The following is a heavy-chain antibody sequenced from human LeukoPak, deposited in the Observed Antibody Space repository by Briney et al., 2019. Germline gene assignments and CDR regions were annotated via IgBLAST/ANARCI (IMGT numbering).Heavy chain of an antibody. CDR2: IYYSGST. J-gene: IGHJ3*02. D-gene: IGHD3-3*01. Sequence: PSQTLSLTCTVSGGSISSGGYYWSWIRQHPGKGLEWIGYIYYSGSTYYNPSLKSRVTISVDTSKNQFSLKLSSVTAADTAVYYCARGQNFWSGYYSSGAFDIWGQGTMVTVSS. CDR1: GGSISSGGYY. CDR3: ARGQNFWSGYYSSGAFDI. V-gene: IGHV4-31*03.